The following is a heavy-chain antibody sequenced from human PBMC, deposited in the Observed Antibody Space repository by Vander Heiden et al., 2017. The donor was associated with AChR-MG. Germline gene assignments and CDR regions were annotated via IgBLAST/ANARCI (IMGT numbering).Heavy chain of an antibody. CDR3: AKDRYHDYGGNSRCRLEF. CDR2: ITGDGGTK. V-gene: IGHV3-23*01. CDR1: GFRFTDNA. J-gene: IGHJ4*02. Sequence: EVQLLESGGGFVQPGGSLRLSCAASGFRFTDNAVSWVRQAPGRGLEWVSGITGDGGTKYYADSVKGRFTISRDNSRNTIYLYMNGLRGEDTAIYYCAKDRYHDYGGNSRCRLEFWGQGTLVTVSS. D-gene: IGHD4-17*01.